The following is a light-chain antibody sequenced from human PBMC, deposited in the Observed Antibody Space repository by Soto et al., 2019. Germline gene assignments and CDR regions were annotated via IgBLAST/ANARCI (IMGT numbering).Light chain of an antibody. Sequence: ETAMAQSPATLSLSPGERATLSCRASQSVSSNLAWYQQKPGQAPRLLIYGASTRATGIAARFSGSGSGTEFTLTISSLQSEDVAIYYCQQYNNWPRTFGQGTKVEIK. CDR1: QSVSSN. V-gene: IGKV3-15*01. CDR3: QQYNNWPRT. J-gene: IGKJ1*01. CDR2: GAS.